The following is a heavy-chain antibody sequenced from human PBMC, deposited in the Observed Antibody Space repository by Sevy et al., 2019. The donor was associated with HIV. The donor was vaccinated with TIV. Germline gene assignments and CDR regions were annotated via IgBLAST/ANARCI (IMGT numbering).Heavy chain of an antibody. CDR1: GFTFDDYT. CDR2: ITWDAAKT. Sequence: GGSLRLSCAASGFTFDDYTMHWVRQVPGKGLEWVSLITWDAAKTDYADSEKGRFTVSRDNSENSLYLQMNSLRTEDTALYFCAKDIPGWSGFDYWGQGTLVTVSS. CDR3: AKDIPGWSGFDY. J-gene: IGHJ4*02. D-gene: IGHD3-10*01. V-gene: IGHV3-43*01.